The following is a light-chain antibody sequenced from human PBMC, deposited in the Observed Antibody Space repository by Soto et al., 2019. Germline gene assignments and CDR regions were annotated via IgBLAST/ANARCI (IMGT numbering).Light chain of an antibody. CDR3: QVWDSSTVV. CDR2: RDS. J-gene: IGLJ2*01. CDR1: NIGSKH. Sequence: SYELTQPLSVSVALGQTARITCGGNNIGSKHVHWYQQKPGQAPVVVIYRDSNRPSGIPERFSGSNSGNTATLTISRAQAGDEADYYCQVWDSSTVVFGGGTKVTVL. V-gene: IGLV3-9*01.